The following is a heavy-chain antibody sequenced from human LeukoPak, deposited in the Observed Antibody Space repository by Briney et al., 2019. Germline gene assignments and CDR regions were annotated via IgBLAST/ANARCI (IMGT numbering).Heavy chain of an antibody. D-gene: IGHD1-26*01. V-gene: IGHV1-69*06. Sequence: GASVKVSCKASGGTFSSYAISWVRQAPGQGLEWMGRIIPIFGTANYAQKFQGRVTITADKSTSTAYMELSSLRSEDTAVYYCARGGLVGSYYFDYRGQGTLVTVSS. CDR3: ARGGLVGSYYFDY. CDR2: IIPIFGTA. CDR1: GGTFSSYA. J-gene: IGHJ4*02.